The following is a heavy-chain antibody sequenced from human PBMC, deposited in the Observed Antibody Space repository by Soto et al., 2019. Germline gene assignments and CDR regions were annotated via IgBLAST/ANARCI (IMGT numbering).Heavy chain of an antibody. J-gene: IGHJ6*02. CDR2: XXXXXXXX. D-gene: IGHD3-16*01. CDR3: VKGGEDITSPYGMDV. V-gene: IGHV3-21*06. CDR1: GFTFRTHT. Sequence: PGGSLRLSCAGSGFTFRTHTLVWVRQAPGKGLEXXXXXXXXXXXXXXXXSVKGRFAISRDDAKDSVFLQMNSLKTDDTAVYYCVKGGEDITSPYGMDVWGQGTTVTVSS.